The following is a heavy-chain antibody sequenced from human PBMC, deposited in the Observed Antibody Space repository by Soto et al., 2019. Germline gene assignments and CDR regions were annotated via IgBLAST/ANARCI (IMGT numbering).Heavy chain of an antibody. J-gene: IGHJ6*02. Sequence: GASVKVSCKASGYTFTSYAMHWVRQAPGQGLEWMGWMNPNSGNTGYAQKFQGRVTITRDTSASTAYMELSSLRSEDTAVYYCARETYYYDSSGYYLGLDGMEVWGQGTTVTVSS. D-gene: IGHD3-22*01. CDR3: ARETYYYDSSGYYLGLDGMEV. V-gene: IGHV1-3*01. CDR1: GYTFTSYA. CDR2: MNPNSGNT.